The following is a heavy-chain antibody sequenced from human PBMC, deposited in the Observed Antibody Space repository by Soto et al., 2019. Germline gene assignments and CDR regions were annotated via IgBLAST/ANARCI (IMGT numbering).Heavy chain of an antibody. J-gene: IGHJ1*01. CDR3: ARGTSIAVPGGP. CDR2: VSAYNGYT. CDR1: GFTFSNYG. D-gene: IGHD6-19*01. V-gene: IGHV1-18*01. Sequence: ASVKVSCKGSGFTFSNYGFNWVRQAPGQGLEWVGWVSAYNGYTKSAQNFQDRLIMTTDTSTNTAYMELRSLRPDDTALYYCARGTSIAVPGGPWG.